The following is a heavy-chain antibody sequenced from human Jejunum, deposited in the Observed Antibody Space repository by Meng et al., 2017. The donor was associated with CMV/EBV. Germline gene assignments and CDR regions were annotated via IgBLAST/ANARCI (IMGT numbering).Heavy chain of an antibody. Sequence: GLSFAASGFNFKDYGMDWVRQGPGRGREWVANIRYDGGERYYVNSVEGRFFIYRDNARNTLYLQMNSLRGDDSAIYYCTRALDYWGQGTPVTVSS. CDR2: IRYDGGER. V-gene: IGHV3-7*04. CDR3: TRALDY. CDR1: GFNFKDYG. J-gene: IGHJ4*02.